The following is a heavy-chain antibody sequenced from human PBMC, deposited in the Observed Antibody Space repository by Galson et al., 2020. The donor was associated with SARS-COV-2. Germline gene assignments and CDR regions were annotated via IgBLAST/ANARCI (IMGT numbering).Heavy chain of an antibody. CDR1: GVTVTSTY. J-gene: IGHJ4*02. D-gene: IGHD3-22*01. V-gene: IGHV3-53*01. CDR3: ARIGADYDSSGHWVVDY. CDR2: IYSGGST. Sequence: GGSLRLSCVASGVTVTSTYMSWVRQAPGKGLEWVSVIYSGGSTYYADSVTGRFTISRDNSKNTLYLQMKRMRAEDTAVYYCARIGADYDSSGHWVVDYWGQGTLVTVSS.